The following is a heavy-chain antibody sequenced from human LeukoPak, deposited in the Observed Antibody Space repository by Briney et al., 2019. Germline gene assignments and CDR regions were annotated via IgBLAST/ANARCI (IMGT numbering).Heavy chain of an antibody. CDR2: IYYSGST. CDR3: ARGRYGDYDDY. Sequence: SETLSLTXTVSGGSISSYYWSWIRQPPGKGVEWIGYIYYSGSTNYNPSLKSRVTISVDTSKSQFSLKLSSVTAADTAVYYCARGRYGDYDDYWGQGTLVTVSS. J-gene: IGHJ4*02. CDR1: GGSISSYY. V-gene: IGHV4-59*01. D-gene: IGHD4-17*01.